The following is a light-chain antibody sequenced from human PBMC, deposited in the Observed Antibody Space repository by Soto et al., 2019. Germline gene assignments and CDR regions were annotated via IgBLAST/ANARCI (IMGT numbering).Light chain of an antibody. CDR2: EVT. J-gene: IGLJ3*02. CDR1: SSDVGGYTY. CDR3: SSYAASNNSYFV. Sequence: QSVLTQPPSASGSPGQSVTISCTGTSSDVGGYTYVSWYQQYPGRAPKLMIYEVTKRPSGVPDRFSGSKSGNTASLTVSGLQAEDEADYYCSSYAASNNSYFVFGGGTKLTVL. V-gene: IGLV2-8*01.